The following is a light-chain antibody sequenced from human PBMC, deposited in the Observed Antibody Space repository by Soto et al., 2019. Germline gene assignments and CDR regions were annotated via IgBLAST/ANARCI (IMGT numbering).Light chain of an antibody. CDR3: QQYKSWPPIT. CDR2: EAS. CDR1: QSVDTN. V-gene: IGKV3-15*01. J-gene: IGKJ5*01. Sequence: EIVLTQSPATLSVSPGERATLSCRSSQSVDTNLAWHQQKPGQAPRLLIYEASTRATGIPARFSGSGSGTEFTLTISSLQSEDFAVYYCQQYKSWPPITFGQGTRLEI.